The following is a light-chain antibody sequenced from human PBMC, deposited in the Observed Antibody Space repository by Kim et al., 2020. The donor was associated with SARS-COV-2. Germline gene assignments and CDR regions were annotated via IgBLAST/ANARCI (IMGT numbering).Light chain of an antibody. Sequence: DIQMTQSPSSLSASVGDRVTITCRASQSISTYLNWYQQKPGKAPKLLMYAASSLESGVPSRFSGSGSGTDFSLTISSLQPEDFATYYCQQTYINPITFGQGTRLEIK. CDR3: QQTYINPIT. CDR1: QSISTY. J-gene: IGKJ5*01. V-gene: IGKV1-39*01. CDR2: AAS.